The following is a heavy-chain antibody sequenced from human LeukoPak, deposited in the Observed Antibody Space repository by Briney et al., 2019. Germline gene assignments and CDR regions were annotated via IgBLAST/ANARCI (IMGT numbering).Heavy chain of an antibody. Sequence: GGSLRLSCAASGFTFSSYWMSWVRQAPGKGLEWVANIKQDGSEKYYVDSVKGRFTISRDNAKNSLYLQMNSLRAEDTAVYYCARDGRYCSSTSCWYYYYYYMDVWGKGTTVTVSS. D-gene: IGHD2-2*01. CDR3: ARDGRYCSSTSCWYYYYYYMDV. J-gene: IGHJ6*03. V-gene: IGHV3-7*01. CDR1: GFTFSSYW. CDR2: IKQDGSEK.